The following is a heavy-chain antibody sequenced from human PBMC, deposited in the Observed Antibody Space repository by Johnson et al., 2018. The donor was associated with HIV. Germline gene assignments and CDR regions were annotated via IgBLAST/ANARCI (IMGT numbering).Heavy chain of an antibody. Sequence: QVQLVESGGGVVRPGGSLRLSCAASGFTFDDYGMSWVRQAPGKGLVWVAFISHDESIEYYAASVKGRFTISRDNPWNTLYLQINSLRTEDTAVYYCARENYRRRDAFDVWGQGTVVIVSS. CDR2: ISHDESIE. CDR3: ARENYRRRDAFDV. V-gene: IGHV3-30*03. CDR1: GFTFDDYG. D-gene: IGHD1-7*01. J-gene: IGHJ3*01.